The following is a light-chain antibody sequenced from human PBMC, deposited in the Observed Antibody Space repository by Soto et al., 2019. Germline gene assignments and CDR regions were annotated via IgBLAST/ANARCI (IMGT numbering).Light chain of an antibody. J-gene: IGLJ1*01. CDR1: GSNVRGYNY. Sequence: QSVLTQPASMSGSPGQSITISCTGTGSNVRGYNYVSWYQQHPGKAPKLMIYEVTNRPSGVSHRFSGSNSGNTASLTISGLQPEDEADYYCSSFTSSSTLPYVFGTGTKVTVL. CDR3: SSFTSSSTLPYV. CDR2: EVT. V-gene: IGLV2-14*01.